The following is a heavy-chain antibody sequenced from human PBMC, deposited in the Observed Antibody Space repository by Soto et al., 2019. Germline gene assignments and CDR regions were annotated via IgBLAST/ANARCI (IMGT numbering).Heavy chain of an antibody. D-gene: IGHD1-26*01. CDR1: GFTFTSSA. Sequence: GASVKVACKASGFTFTSSAVQWVRQARGQRLEWIGWIVVGSGNTNYAQKFQERVTITRDMSTSTAYMELSSLRSEDTAVYYCAAVGGSYYYFDYWGQGTLVTVSS. V-gene: IGHV1-58*01. CDR3: AAVGGSYYYFDY. CDR2: IVVGSGNT. J-gene: IGHJ4*02.